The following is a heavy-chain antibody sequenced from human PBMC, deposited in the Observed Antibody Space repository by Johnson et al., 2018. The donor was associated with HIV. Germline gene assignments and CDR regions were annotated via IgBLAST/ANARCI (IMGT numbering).Heavy chain of an antibody. V-gene: IGHV3-30*04. D-gene: IGHD7-27*01. J-gene: IGHJ3*01. Sequence: QVHLVESGGGVVQPGRSLRVPCAASGFSFSTYAMHWVRQAPAKGLEWVAFIPYAASNKYYADSVKGRFTISRDNSKNTLYLQMNSLRPEDTAVYYCAGNWGGVSYAFDVWGQGTMVTVSS. CDR1: GFSFSTYA. CDR2: IPYAASNK. CDR3: AGNWGGVSYAFDV.